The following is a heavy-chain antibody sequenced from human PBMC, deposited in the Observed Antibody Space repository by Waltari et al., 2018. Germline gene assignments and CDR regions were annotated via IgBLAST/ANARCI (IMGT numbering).Heavy chain of an antibody. D-gene: IGHD3-3*01. CDR1: GFPFSSHA. CDR2: IYSGGST. Sequence: EVQLLESGGGLVQPGRSLRLSCVAFGFPFSSHAMGWARQAPGKGLEWVSVIYSGGSTYYVDSVKGRFTISRDNSKNTLYLQMNSLRAEDTAVYYCAKDRITIFGVVGDWGQGTLVTVSS. V-gene: IGHV3-23*03. J-gene: IGHJ4*02. CDR3: AKDRITIFGVVGD.